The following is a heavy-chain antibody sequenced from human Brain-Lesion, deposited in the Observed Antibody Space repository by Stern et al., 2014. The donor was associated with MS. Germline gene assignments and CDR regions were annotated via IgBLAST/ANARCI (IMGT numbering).Heavy chain of an antibody. CDR1: GGSVSSGGYF. V-gene: IGHV4-31*03. Sequence: VQLVQSGPGLVKPLQTLSLTCTVSGGSVSSGGYFWNWIRQQPGKGPEWIGHVYYSGSIAYNPSLKSRVTISVDTSKNQFSLRLRSVTAADTAVYYCARNPALWYFDLWGRGTLAAVSS. D-gene: IGHD3-3*02. J-gene: IGHJ2*01. CDR2: VYYSGSI. CDR3: ARNPALWYFDL.